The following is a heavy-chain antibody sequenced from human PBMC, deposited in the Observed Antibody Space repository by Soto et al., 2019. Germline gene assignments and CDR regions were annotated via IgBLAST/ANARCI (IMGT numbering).Heavy chain of an antibody. Sequence: ASVKVSCKASGYTFTSYYMHWVRQAPGQGLEWMGIINPSGGSTCYAQKFQGRVTMTRDTSTSTVYMELSSLRSEDTAVYYCARGGGITGTTWLAYYYGMDVWGQGTTVTVSS. V-gene: IGHV1-46*01. CDR3: ARGGGITGTTWLAYYYGMDV. CDR1: GYTFTSYY. J-gene: IGHJ6*02. D-gene: IGHD1-7*01. CDR2: INPSGGST.